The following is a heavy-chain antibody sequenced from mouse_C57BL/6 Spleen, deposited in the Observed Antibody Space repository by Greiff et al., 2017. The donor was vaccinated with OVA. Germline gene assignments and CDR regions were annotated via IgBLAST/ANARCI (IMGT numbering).Heavy chain of an antibody. CDR1: GYTFTSYW. CDR2: IDPSDSET. V-gene: IGHV1-52*01. CDR3: ARALQRGWYFDV. Sequence: QVQLQQPGAELVRPGSSVKLSCKASGYTFTSYWMHWVKQRPIQGLEWIGNIDPSDSETHYNQKFKDKATLTVDKSSSTAYMQLSSLTSEDSAVYYCARALQRGWYFDVWGTGTTVTVSS. J-gene: IGHJ1*03. D-gene: IGHD2-1*01.